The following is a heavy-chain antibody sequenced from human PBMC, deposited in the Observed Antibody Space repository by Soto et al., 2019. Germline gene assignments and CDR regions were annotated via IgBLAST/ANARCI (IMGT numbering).Heavy chain of an antibody. V-gene: IGHV3-30*18. CDR3: AKTRGYSGYDYVY. J-gene: IGHJ4*02. CDR1: GFTFSSYG. CDR2: ISYDGTNK. Sequence: QVQLVESGGGLVQPGKSLRLSCAASGFTFSSYGMHWVRQAPGKGLEWVAVISYDGTNKYYADSVKGRFTISRDNSKNTLYLQMNSLRAEDTAVYYCAKTRGYSGYDYVYWGQGTLVTVSS. D-gene: IGHD5-12*01.